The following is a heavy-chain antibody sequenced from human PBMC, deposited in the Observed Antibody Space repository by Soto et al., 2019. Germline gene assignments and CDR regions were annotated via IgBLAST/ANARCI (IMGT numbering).Heavy chain of an antibody. V-gene: IGHV3-23*01. CDR1: GFTFSSYA. CDR2: ISGSGGST. CDR3: AKGVSPSSGYYGFDY. Sequence: PGGSLRLSCAASGFTFSSYAMSWVRQAPGKGLEWVSAISGSGGSTYYADSVKGRFTISRDNSKNTLYLQMNSLRAEDTAVYYCAKGVSPSSGYYGFDYWGQGTLVTVSS. D-gene: IGHD3-22*01. J-gene: IGHJ4*02.